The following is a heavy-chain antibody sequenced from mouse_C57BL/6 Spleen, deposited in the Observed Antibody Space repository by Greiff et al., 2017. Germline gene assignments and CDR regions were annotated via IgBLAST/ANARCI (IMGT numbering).Heavy chain of an antibody. J-gene: IGHJ1*03. CDR1: GYTFTTYP. CDR2: FHPYNDDT. CDR3: ARRGYYGSSPWYFDV. V-gene: IGHV1-47*01. Sequence: QVQLQQSGAELVKPGASVKMSCKASGYTFTTYPIEWMKQNHGKSLEWIGNFHPYNDDTKYNEKFKGKATLTVEKSSSTVYLALRRLTSDDSAVYYCARRGYYGSSPWYFDVWGTGTTVTVSS. D-gene: IGHD1-1*01.